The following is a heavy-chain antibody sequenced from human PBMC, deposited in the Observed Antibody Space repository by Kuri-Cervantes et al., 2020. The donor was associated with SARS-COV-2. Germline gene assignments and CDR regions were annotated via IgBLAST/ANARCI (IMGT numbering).Heavy chain of an antibody. CDR1: GFTFSGHW. J-gene: IGHJ6*02. Sequence: GGSLRLSCAASGFTFSGHWIHWVRQAPGKGLVWVSRINHDGSYTNNADSVKGRFTLSRDNAKNMLFLQMNSLRAEDTDVYYCARDSHESTGYYYGMDVWGQGTTVTVSS. V-gene: IGHV3-74*01. D-gene: IGHD2-2*01. CDR2: INHDGSYT. CDR3: ARDSHESTGYYYGMDV.